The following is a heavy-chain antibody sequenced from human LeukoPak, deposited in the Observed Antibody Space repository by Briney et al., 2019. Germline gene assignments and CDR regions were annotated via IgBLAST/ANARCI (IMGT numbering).Heavy chain of an antibody. J-gene: IGHJ3*01. Sequence: PGGSLRLSCAASGFTVSSTYMSWVRQAPGKGLEWVSVIYSGGSTYYADSVKGRFTISRDNSKNTLYLQMNSLRAEDTAVYYCAKDIVVVTSGSNAFDFWGQGTMVTVSS. CDR3: AKDIVVVTSGSNAFDF. CDR1: GFTVSSTY. CDR2: IYSGGST. V-gene: IGHV3-53*01. D-gene: IGHD2-21*02.